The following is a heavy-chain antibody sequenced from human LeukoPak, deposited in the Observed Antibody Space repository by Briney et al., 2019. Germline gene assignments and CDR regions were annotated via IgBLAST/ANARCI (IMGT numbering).Heavy chain of an antibody. Sequence: SETLSLTCTVSGGSISSYFWSWIRQPPGKGLEWIGYISYTGSTNYNPSLKSRVTISVDTSKNQFSLRLSYVTAADTAVYYCARGSPYYDILTGYSLNYFDYWGQGTLVTVSS. CDR2: ISYTGST. V-gene: IGHV4-59*01. CDR1: GGSISSYF. D-gene: IGHD3-9*01. CDR3: ARGSPYYDILTGYSLNYFDY. J-gene: IGHJ4*02.